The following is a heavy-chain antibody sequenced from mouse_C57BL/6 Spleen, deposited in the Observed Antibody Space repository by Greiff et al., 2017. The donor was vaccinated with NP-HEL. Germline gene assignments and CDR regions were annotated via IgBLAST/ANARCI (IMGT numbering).Heavy chain of an antibody. V-gene: IGHV1-66*01. D-gene: IGHD4-1*01. CDR3: ARTGLTGTSYYFDY. Sequence: QVQLKESGPELVKPGASVKISCKASGYSFTSYYIHWVKQRPGQGLEWIGWIYPGSGNTKYNEKFKGKATLTADTSSSTAYMQLSSLTSEDSAVYYCARTGLTGTSYYFDYWGQGTTLTVSS. CDR2: IYPGSGNT. CDR1: GYSFTSYY. J-gene: IGHJ2*01.